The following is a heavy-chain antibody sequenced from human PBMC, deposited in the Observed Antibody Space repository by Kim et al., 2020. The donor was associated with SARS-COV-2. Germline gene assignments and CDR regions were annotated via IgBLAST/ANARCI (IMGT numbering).Heavy chain of an antibody. J-gene: IGHJ4*02. CDR2: IYYSGST. CDR3: ARRGVGATIDY. V-gene: IGHV4-39*01. D-gene: IGHD1-26*01. Sequence: SETLSLTCTVSGGSISSSSYYWVWIRQPPGKGLEWIGSIYYSGSTYYNPSLKSRVTISVDTSKNQFSLKLSSVTAADTAVYYCARRGVGATIDYWGQGTLVTVSS. CDR1: GGSISSSSYY.